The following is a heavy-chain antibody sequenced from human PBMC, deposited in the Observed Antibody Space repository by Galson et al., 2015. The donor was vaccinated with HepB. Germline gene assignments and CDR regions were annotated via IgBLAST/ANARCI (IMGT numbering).Heavy chain of an antibody. CDR2: ISGSGGST. V-gene: IGHV3-23*01. CDR1: GFTFSSYA. D-gene: IGHD1-1*01. Sequence: SLRLSCAASGFTFSSYAMSWVRQAPGKGLEWVSAISGSGGSTYYADSVKGRFTISRDNSKNTLYLQMNSLRAEDTAVYYCANHPNLERPFDPWGQGTLVTVSS. CDR3: ANHPNLERPFDP. J-gene: IGHJ5*02.